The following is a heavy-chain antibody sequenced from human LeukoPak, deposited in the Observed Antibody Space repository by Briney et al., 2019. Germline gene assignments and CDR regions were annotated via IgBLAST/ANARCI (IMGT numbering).Heavy chain of an antibody. V-gene: IGHV4-39*07. D-gene: IGHD3-10*01. J-gene: IGHJ5*02. CDR3: ARGGYYGSGNDFRFDP. CDR2: IFYSGST. Sequence: SETLSLTCTVSGGSISTSNYYWGWIRQPPGKGLEWIGNIFYSGSTYYSPSLRSRVTISVDTSKNQFFLKVNSATAADTAVYYCARGGYYGSGNDFRFDPWGQGTLVTVSS. CDR1: GGSISTSNYY.